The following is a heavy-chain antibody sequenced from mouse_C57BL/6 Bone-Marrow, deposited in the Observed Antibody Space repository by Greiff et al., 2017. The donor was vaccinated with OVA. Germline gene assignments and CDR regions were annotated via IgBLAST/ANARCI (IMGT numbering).Heavy chain of an antibody. J-gene: IGHJ1*03. CDR3: ARERTTVVATGYFDV. CDR2: IDPSDSYT. Sequence: QVQLQQPGAELVMPGASVKLSCKASGYTFTSYWMHWVKQRPGQGLEWIGEIDPSDSYTNYNQKFKGKSTLTVDESSSTAYMQHSSLTSEDSAVYYCARERTTVVATGYFDVWGTGTTVTVSA. CDR1: GYTFTSYW. V-gene: IGHV1-69*01. D-gene: IGHD1-1*01.